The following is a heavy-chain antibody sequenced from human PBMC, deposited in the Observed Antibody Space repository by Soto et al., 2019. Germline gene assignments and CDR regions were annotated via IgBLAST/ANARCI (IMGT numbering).Heavy chain of an antibody. V-gene: IGHV1-2*02. D-gene: IGHD6-13*01. CDR3: ATIHRSSTSRGSDFDP. Sequence: QVQLVQSGAEVKKPGASVKVSCKAYEYYFPGYNIHWVRQAPGQGLEWMGWINPNSGVTTYAQKFQGRVTLTRDTSISTAYLEVRRLRSDDTAVYYCATIHRSSTSRGSDFDPWGQGTQVTVSS. CDR1: EYYFPGYN. CDR2: INPNSGVT. J-gene: IGHJ5*02.